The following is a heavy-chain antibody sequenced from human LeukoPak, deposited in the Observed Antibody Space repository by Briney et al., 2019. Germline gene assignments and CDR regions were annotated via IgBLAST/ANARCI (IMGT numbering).Heavy chain of an antibody. Sequence: SETLSLTCIVSGGSVSSSSYYWGWIRQPPGKGLEWIGSIYHSGSTYYNPSLKSRVTISVDTSKNQFSLKLSSVTAADTAVYYCARDERSTGLDWGQGTLVTVSS. CDR3: ARDERSTGLD. CDR1: GGSVSSSSYY. V-gene: IGHV4-39*07. CDR2: IYHSGST. J-gene: IGHJ4*02. D-gene: IGHD2-2*01.